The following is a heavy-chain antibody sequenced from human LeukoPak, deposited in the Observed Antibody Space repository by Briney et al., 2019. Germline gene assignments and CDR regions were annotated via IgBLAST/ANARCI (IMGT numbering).Heavy chain of an antibody. V-gene: IGHV1-69*04. J-gene: IGHJ4*02. CDR3: ARDVAIFGVVIIDY. D-gene: IGHD3-3*01. CDR1: GDTFSSYT. CDR2: IIPILGIA. Sequence: GASVKVSCKASGDTFSSYTISWMRQAPGQGLEWMGRIIPILGIANYAQKFQGRVTITADKSTSTAYMELSSLRSEDTAVYYCARDVAIFGVVIIDYWGQGTLVTVSS.